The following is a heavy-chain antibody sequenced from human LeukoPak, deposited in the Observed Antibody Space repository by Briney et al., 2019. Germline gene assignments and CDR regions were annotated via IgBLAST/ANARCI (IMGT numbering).Heavy chain of an antibody. CDR1: GFTFSSYW. CDR3: ARELHSSGWYYPSYYYYYGMDV. J-gene: IGHJ6*02. CDR2: IKQDGSEK. Sequence: GGSLRLSCAASGFTFSSYWMSWVRQAPGKGLEWVANIKQDGSEKYYVDSVKGRFTISRDNAKNSLYLQMNSLRAEDTAVYYCARELHSSGWYYPSYYYYYGMDVWAKGPRSPSP. D-gene: IGHD6-19*01. V-gene: IGHV3-7*03.